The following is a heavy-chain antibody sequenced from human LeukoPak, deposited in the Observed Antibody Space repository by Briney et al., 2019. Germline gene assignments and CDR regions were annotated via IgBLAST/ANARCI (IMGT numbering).Heavy chain of an antibody. J-gene: IGHJ4*02. CDR3: ARWGAAAGLFDY. D-gene: IGHD6-13*01. CDR1: GDTFTSYG. V-gene: IGHV1-18*01. Sequence: ASVKVSCKASGDTFTSYGISWGRQAPGQGLEVMGWISAYNGKTNYAQKLQGRVTMTTDTSTSTAYIELRSLRSDDTAVYYCARWGAAAGLFDYWGQGTLVTVSS. CDR2: ISAYNGKT.